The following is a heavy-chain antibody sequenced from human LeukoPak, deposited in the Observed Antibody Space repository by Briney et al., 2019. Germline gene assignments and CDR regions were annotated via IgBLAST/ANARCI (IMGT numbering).Heavy chain of an antibody. Sequence: GASVKVSCKASGYTFTDYYMHWVRQAPGQGLEWMGWINPNSGGTNYAQKFQGRVTMTRDTSISTAYMELSRLRSDDTAVYYCARGGGVRWLRFEDYWGQGTLVTVSS. CDR3: ARGGGVRWLRFEDY. D-gene: IGHD5-24*01. CDR1: GYTFTDYY. V-gene: IGHV1-2*02. CDR2: INPNSGGT. J-gene: IGHJ4*02.